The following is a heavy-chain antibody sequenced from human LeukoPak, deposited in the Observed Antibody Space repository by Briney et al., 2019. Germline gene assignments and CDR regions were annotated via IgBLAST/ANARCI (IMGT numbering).Heavy chain of an antibody. CDR3: TTGISAAGRVSLLDY. V-gene: IGHV3-15*01. CDR2: IKSKTDRGTT. J-gene: IGHJ4*02. D-gene: IGHD6-13*01. Sequence: GGSLRLSRAPSGFTFSNAWMSWVRQAPGKGLEWVGRIKSKTDRGTTDYAAPVKGRFTISRDDSKNSLYLQMNSLKAEDTAVYYCTTGISAAGRVSLLDYWGQGTLVTVSS. CDR1: GFTFSNAW.